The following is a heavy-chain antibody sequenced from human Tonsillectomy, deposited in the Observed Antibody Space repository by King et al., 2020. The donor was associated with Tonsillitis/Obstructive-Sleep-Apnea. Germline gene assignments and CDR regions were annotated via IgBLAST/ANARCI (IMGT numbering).Heavy chain of an antibody. V-gene: IGHV3-49*05. D-gene: IGHD1-7*01. CDR3: ARDPHHPWNYATY. J-gene: IGHJ4*02. CDR1: GFTFGDYD. Sequence: VQLVESGGGLVKPGRSLRLSCTGSGFTFGDYDMSWFRQAPGKGLEWVGFIRSNAYDGTTQYAASLKGRFTISRDDSKSIAYRQMTSLRIEDTAMYFCARDPHHPWNYATYWGQGTLVTVTS. CDR2: IRSNAYDGTT.